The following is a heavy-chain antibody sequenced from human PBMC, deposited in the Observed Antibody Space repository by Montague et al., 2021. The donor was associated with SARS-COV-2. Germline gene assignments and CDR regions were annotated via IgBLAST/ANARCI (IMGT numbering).Heavy chain of an antibody. CDR2: IYYSGST. Sequence: SETLSLTCTVSGGSISSSSYYWGWIRQPPGKGLEWIGSIYYSGSTYYNPSLKSRVTISVDTSKNQFSLKLSSVTAADTAVYYCARFPTSYYYDSKAAPATPDAFAFWGQGTMVTVSS. CDR1: GGSISSSSYY. D-gene: IGHD3-22*01. V-gene: IGHV4-39*01. CDR3: ARFPTSYYYDSKAAPATPDAFAF. J-gene: IGHJ3*01.